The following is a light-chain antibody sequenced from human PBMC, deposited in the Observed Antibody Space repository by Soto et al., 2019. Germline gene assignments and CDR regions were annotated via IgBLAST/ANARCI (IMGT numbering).Light chain of an antibody. J-gene: IGKJ4*01. Sequence: IQWTQSPSSLSASVGDRVISTGWASHDIRSYVAWYQQKPGKAPQVLIYEASTLHSGVPSRFSGSGSGTEFTLTIDSLQPEDFATYYCQQVKRDLPLTFGGGTQVDIK. CDR3: QQVKRDLPLT. CDR2: EAS. V-gene: IGKV1-9*01. CDR1: HDIRSY.